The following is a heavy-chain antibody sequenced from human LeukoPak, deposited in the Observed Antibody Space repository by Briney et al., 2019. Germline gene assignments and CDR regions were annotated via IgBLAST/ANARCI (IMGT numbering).Heavy chain of an antibody. V-gene: IGHV4-59*01. CDR2: ICYSGST. J-gene: IGHJ3*02. CDR1: GGSISSYY. CDR3: AREVPDAFDI. Sequence: PSETLSLTCTVSGGSISSYYWSWIRQPPGKGLEWIGYICYSGSTNYNPSLKSRVTISVDTSKNQFSLKLSSVTAADTAVYYCAREVPDAFDIWGQGTMVTVSS.